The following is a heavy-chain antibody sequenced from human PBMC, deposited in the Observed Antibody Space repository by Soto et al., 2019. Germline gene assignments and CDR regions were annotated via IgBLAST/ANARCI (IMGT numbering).Heavy chain of an antibody. CDR3: ASSPSVVRGVICYFDY. CDR2: INPSGGST. Sequence: QVQLVQSGAAVKKPGASVKVSCKASGYTFTSYYMHWVRQAPGQGLEWMGIINPSGGSTSYAQKFAGRVTMTRDRSTSTVYMELCRLRSEDTAVYYCASSPSVVRGVICYFDYWGQGTLVTVSS. J-gene: IGHJ4*02. D-gene: IGHD3-10*01. V-gene: IGHV1-46*03. CDR1: GYTFTSYY.